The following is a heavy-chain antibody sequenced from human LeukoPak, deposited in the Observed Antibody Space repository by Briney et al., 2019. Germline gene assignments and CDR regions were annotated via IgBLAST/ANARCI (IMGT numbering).Heavy chain of an antibody. J-gene: IGHJ6*03. V-gene: IGHV4-59*01. CDR2: IHYSGST. CDR3: ARTTEGYCRSTSCYGFYYSYYMDV. CDR1: GGSISNYY. D-gene: IGHD2-2*01. Sequence: SETLSLTCTVSGGSISNYYWSWIRQPPGKGLEWIGYIHYSGSTNYKSSLKSRVTISVDTSKNQFSLKLSSVIAADTAVYYCARTTEGYCRSTSCYGFYYSYYMDVWGKGTTVTISS.